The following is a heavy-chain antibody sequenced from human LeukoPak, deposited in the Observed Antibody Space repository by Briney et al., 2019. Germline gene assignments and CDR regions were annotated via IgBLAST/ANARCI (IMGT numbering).Heavy chain of an antibody. CDR1: GFTFSSYW. V-gene: IGHV3-74*01. D-gene: IGHD5-24*01. J-gene: IGHJ4*02. CDR3: ATEMAAMVY. Sequence: GGSLRLSCAASGFTFSSYWMHWVRQAPGKGLVWVSHINSDGSSTSYADSVKGRFTISRDNAKNTLYLRMNSLRAEDTAVYYCATEMAAMVYWGQGTLVTVSS. CDR2: INSDGSST.